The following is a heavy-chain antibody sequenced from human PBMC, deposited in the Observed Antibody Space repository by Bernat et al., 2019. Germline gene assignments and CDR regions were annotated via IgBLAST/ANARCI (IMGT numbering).Heavy chain of an antibody. J-gene: IGHJ6*02. D-gene: IGHD1-26*01. CDR1: GSTVSSNH. Sequence: EVQLVESGGGLIQPGGSLRLSCAASGSTVSSNHMNWVRRAPGRGLEWVSVIYNDGSTFYADSVKGGFTISRDNSKNTLYLQMNSLRAEDTAVYYCARRGEGELLSPYYYGMDVWGQGTTVTVSS. V-gene: IGHV3-53*01. CDR2: IYNDGST. CDR3: ARRGEGELLSPYYYGMDV.